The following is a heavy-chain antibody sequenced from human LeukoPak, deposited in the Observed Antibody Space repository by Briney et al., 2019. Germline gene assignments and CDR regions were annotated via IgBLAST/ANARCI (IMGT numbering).Heavy chain of an antibody. V-gene: IGHV3-48*02. CDR2: ISSSGSTI. D-gene: IGHD3-3*01. CDR1: GFSFRDYS. J-gene: IGHJ4*02. Sequence: PGGSPRLSCAASGFSFRDYSMNWLRQAPGKGLKWLSYISSSGSTIYYADSVKGRFTISRDNAKNSVYLQMNSLRDGDTALYYCARFPGVSYFFDYWGQGTLVTVSS. CDR3: ARFPGVSYFFDY.